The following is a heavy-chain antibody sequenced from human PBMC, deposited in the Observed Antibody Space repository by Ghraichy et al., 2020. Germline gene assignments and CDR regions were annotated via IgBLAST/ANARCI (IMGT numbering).Heavy chain of an antibody. CDR1: GGSISSYY. V-gene: IGHV4-59*08. CDR2: IYYSGST. D-gene: IGHD3-22*01. Sequence: SETLSLTCTVSGGSISSYYWSWIRQPPGKGLEWIGYIYYSGSTNYNPSLKSRVTISVDTSKNQFSLKLSSVTAADTAVYYCARRGDSSGYYNGPHYYYGMDVWGQGTTVTVSS. J-gene: IGHJ6*02. CDR3: ARRGDSSGYYNGPHYYYGMDV.